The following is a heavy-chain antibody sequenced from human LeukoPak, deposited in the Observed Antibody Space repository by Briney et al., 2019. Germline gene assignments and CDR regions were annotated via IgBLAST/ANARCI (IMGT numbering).Heavy chain of an antibody. D-gene: IGHD5-18*01. CDR1: GFSCTNST. V-gene: IGHV1-58*01. Sequence: SVKVSCKASGFSCTNSTVQWVRQPRGQGLVWIGWIVVGSGNTIYVQKFQERVTITRDMSTSTAYMELSSLRSEDTAVYYCAAGYIGGAMVTNAFDIWGQGTMVTVSS. CDR3: AAGYIGGAMVTNAFDI. J-gene: IGHJ3*02. CDR2: IVVGSGNT.